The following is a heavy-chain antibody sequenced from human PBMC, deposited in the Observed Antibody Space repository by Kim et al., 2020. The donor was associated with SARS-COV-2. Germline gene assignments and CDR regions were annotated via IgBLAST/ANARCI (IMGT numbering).Heavy chain of an antibody. CDR1: GFTFIGHA. CDR2: IDGSDGTT. J-gene: IGHJ4*02. CDR3: MKGGWGWIWDH. Sequence: GGSLRLSCTTSGFTFIGHAMSWVRQAPGQGLEWVSSIDGSDGTTYYVDSVKGRFTISRDDAKHTLYFQMRALRADDTATYYCMKGGWGWIWDHWGQGTLVTVSS. V-gene: IGHV3-23*01. D-gene: IGHD2-2*03.